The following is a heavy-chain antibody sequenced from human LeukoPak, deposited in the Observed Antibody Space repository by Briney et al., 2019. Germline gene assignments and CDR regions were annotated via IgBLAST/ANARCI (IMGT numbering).Heavy chain of an antibody. Sequence: ASVKVSCKASGYTFSSYGISWVRQAPGQGLEWMGWISAYNGNTNYAQKVQGRVTMTTDTSTRTAYMELRSLRSDDTAVYYCARAPGRRSYHYYYMDVWGKGTTVTISS. J-gene: IGHJ6*03. CDR2: ISAYNGNT. CDR1: GYTFSSYG. CDR3: ARAPGRRSYHYYYMDV. V-gene: IGHV1-18*01.